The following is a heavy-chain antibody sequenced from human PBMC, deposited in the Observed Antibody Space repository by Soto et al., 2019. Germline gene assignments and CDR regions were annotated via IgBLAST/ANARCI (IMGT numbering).Heavy chain of an antibody. V-gene: IGHV3-30-3*01. J-gene: IGHJ3*02. CDR3: VRTIEVAGPDAFDM. CDR2: ILSDGSKQ. CDR1: RFTFGYYA. Sequence: GGPMRVPNAASRFTFGYYAMHWIRQDTGKGLEWMAVILSDGSKQYYAESVKGRFTISRDNSKSTLYLQMNSLRVEDTAVYYCVRTIEVAGPDAFDMWGQGTMVTVSS. D-gene: IGHD6-19*01.